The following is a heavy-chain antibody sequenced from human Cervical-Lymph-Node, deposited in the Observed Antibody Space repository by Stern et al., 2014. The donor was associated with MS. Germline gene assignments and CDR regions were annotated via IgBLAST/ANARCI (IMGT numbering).Heavy chain of an antibody. CDR1: GGSIGRYY. Sequence: QVQLQESGPGLVKPSETLSLTCTVSGGSIGRYYWRWVRQPPGKALEWIGYIYHNGNTNYNPSLKSRVSMSVDTSKNQFSLNLTSVTAADTAVYYCTRDGRSSLSEYFQTWGQGSLVTVSS. D-gene: IGHD6-6*01. CDR2: IYHNGNT. V-gene: IGHV4-59*01. CDR3: TRDGRSSLSEYFQT. J-gene: IGHJ1*01.